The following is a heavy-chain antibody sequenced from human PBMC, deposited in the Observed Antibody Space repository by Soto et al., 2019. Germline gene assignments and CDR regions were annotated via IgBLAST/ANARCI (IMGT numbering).Heavy chain of an antibody. CDR3: AKDHDEDFGFDLDYMNY. V-gene: IGHV3-9*01. CDR1: GFNFDDYA. J-gene: IGHJ4*02. Sequence: GGALRLSCAPPGFNFDDYAMHSGRPAPGKKMEWVSGISWEGGSVGYADSVNGRFTISRDNAKNSLYLEMNDLRSEDTALYYCAKDHDEDFGFDLDYMNYWGQGTLVTVSS. CDR2: ISWEGGSV. D-gene: IGHD5-12*01.